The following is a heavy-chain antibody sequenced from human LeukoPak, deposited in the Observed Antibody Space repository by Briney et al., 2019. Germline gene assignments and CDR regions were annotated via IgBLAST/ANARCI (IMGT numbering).Heavy chain of an antibody. CDR2: ISAYNGNT. CDR3: ARVGVDLWFDP. D-gene: IGHD3/OR15-3a*01. V-gene: IGHV1-18*01. Sequence: ASVKVSCKASGYTFTSYGISWVRQAPGQGLEWMGWISAYNGNTNYAQMLQGRVTITTDTSTSTAYMVLSRLTSDDTAVYYCARVGVDLWFDPWGQGTLVTVSS. J-gene: IGHJ5*02. CDR1: GYTFTSYG.